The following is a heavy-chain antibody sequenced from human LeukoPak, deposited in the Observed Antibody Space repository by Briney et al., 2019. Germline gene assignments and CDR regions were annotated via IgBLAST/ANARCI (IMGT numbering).Heavy chain of an antibody. CDR1: GFTFSSYA. CDR3: AKYDYGDYYGMDV. D-gene: IGHD4-17*01. V-gene: IGHV3-23*01. CDR2: ISGSGGST. J-gene: IGHJ6*04. Sequence: PGGSLRLFCAASGFTFSSYAMSWVRQAPGKGLEWVSAISGSGGSTYYADSVKGRFTISRDNSKNTLYLQMNSLRAEDTAVYYCAKYDYGDYYGMDVWGKGTTVTVSS.